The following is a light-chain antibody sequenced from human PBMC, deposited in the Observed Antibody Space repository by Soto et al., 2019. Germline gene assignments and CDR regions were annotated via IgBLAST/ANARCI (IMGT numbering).Light chain of an antibody. CDR2: EVT. V-gene: IGLV2-14*01. Sequence: QSVLTQPASVSESPGQSITISCTGTGSDVGGYNYVSWYQHYPGKAPKLVIYEVTERPSGVSNRFSGSKSGNTASLTVSGLQAEDEADYYCSSYASGGTTYVFGTGTKLTVL. CDR3: SSYASGGTTYV. J-gene: IGLJ1*01. CDR1: GSDVGGYNY.